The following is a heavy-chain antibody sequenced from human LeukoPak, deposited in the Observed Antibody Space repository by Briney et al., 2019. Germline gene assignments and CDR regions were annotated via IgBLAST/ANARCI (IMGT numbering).Heavy chain of an antibody. V-gene: IGHV3-53*01. J-gene: IGHJ4*02. CDR2: IYSGGAA. D-gene: IGHD4/OR15-4a*01. Sequence: SGGSLRLSCAASGFSVVSYYMTWVRQAPGKGLEWVSVIYSGGAAFYTDSVKGRFTISRDGSKKTVYLQMNSLRAEDTAVYYCARGNSPMVGRYYLELWGQGTLVTVSS. CDR1: GFSVVSYY. CDR3: ARGNSPMVGRYYLEL.